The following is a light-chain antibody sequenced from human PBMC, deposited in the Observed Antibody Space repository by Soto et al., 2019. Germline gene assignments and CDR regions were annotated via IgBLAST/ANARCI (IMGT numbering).Light chain of an antibody. CDR3: HHYET. J-gene: IGKJ1*01. CDR2: GAS. CDR1: QSVSRSY. V-gene: IGKV3-20*01. Sequence: EVVLTQSPATLSVSPGEGVTLSCRASQSVSRSYLGWYQQKPGQAPRLLMYGASIRAAGVPDRFSGSGSGTEFTLTISRLEPEDFTVYYCHHYETFGQGTKVDIK.